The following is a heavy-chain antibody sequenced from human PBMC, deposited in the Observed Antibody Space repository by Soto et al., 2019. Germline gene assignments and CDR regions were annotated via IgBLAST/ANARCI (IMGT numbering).Heavy chain of an antibody. V-gene: IGHV4-59*01. CDR3: ARVRSELAARPGGMDV. D-gene: IGHD6-6*01. CDR2: IYYSGST. J-gene: IGHJ6*02. Sequence: SETLSLTCTVSGGSISCYYWSWIRQPPGKGLEWTGYIYYSGSTNYNPSLKSRVTISVDTSKNQLSLKPSSVTAADTAVYYCARVRSELAARPGGMDVWGQGTTVTVSS. CDR1: GGSISCYY.